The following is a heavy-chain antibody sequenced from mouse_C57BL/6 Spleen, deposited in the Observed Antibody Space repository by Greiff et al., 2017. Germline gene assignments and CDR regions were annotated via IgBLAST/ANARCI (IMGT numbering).Heavy chain of an antibody. D-gene: IGHD2-4*01. Sequence: EVQVVESGGGLVKPGGSLKLSCAASGFTFSDYGMHWVRQAPEKGLEWVAYISSGSSTIYYADTVKGRFTISRDNAKNTLFLQMTSLRSEDTAMYYCARGAVDYDVAMDYWGQGTSVTVSS. CDR1: GFTFSDYG. V-gene: IGHV5-17*01. CDR3: ARGAVDYDVAMDY. J-gene: IGHJ4*01. CDR2: ISSGSSTI.